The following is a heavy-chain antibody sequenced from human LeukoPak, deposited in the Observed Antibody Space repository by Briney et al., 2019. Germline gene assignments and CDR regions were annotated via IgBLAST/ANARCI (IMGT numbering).Heavy chain of an antibody. CDR1: GFTFSSYA. CDR3: AKDIHIGHGSGWPES. D-gene: IGHD6-19*01. CDR2: ITWDGGST. J-gene: IGHJ5*02. Sequence: GGSLRLSCAASGFTFSSYAMSWVRQAPGKGLEWVSHITWDGGSTYYAGSVKGRFTISRDNSKNPLYLQMNSLGAEDTALYYCAKDIHIGHGSGWPESWGQGTLVTVSS. V-gene: IGHV3-43D*03.